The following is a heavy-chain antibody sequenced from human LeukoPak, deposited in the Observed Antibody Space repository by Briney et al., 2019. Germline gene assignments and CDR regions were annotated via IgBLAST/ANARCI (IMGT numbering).Heavy chain of an antibody. CDR1: GGSISSGGYS. CDR3: ARAHNYDILTGHYSYYFDY. CDR2: IYYSGST. Sequence: PSETLSLTCAVSGGSISSGGYSWSWIRQPPGKGLEWIGYIYYSGSTYYNPSLKSRVTISVDTSNNQFSLKLSSVTAADAAVYYCARAHNYDILTGHYSYYFDYWGQGTLVTVSS. D-gene: IGHD3-9*01. V-gene: IGHV4-31*11. J-gene: IGHJ4*02.